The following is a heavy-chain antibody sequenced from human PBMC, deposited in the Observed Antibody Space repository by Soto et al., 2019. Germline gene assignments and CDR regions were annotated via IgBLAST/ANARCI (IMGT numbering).Heavy chain of an antibody. CDR1: GFTFSNYW. V-gene: IGHV3-7*04. CDR2: IKQDGSAK. CDR3: AGGTGWVHDY. Sequence: EVQLVESGGGLVQPGGSLRLSCAGSGFTFSNYWMNWVRQTPGKGLEWVANIKQDGSAKNYVESVKGRFTISRDNAKNLVYRPTNSLRAEDTAVYYCAGGTGWVHDYWGQGTLVTVSS. J-gene: IGHJ4*02. D-gene: IGHD1-1*01.